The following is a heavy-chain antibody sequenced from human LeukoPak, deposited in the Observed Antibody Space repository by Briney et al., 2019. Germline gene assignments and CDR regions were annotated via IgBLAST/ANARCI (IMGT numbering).Heavy chain of an antibody. J-gene: IGHJ4*02. Sequence: SETLSLPCTVSGGSISSSSYYWGWIRQPPGKGLEWIGRIYYSGSTCYNPSLKSRVTISVDTSKNLYSLELSSVTAADTAVYYGARTYPDGSSGYRFGGQGTLVTVSS. CDR1: GGSISSSSYY. V-gene: IGHV4-39*07. D-gene: IGHD3-22*01. CDR2: IYYSGST. CDR3: ARTYPDGSSGYRF.